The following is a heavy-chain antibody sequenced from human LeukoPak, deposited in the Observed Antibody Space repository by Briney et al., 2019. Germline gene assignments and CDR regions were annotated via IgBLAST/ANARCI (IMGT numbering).Heavy chain of an antibody. V-gene: IGHV4-4*02. CDR3: ARDPGGVKTTVVTPPHYFDH. Sequence: GSLRLSCAASGFTFSNYAMSWVRQPPGKGLEWIGSTYYSGSTDYNPSLKSRVTISVDTSKSQFSLKVISVTAADAAVYYCARDPGGVKTTVVTPPHYFDHWGQGALVIVSS. J-gene: IGHJ4*02. CDR2: TYYSGST. D-gene: IGHD4-23*01. CDR1: GFTFSNYAM.